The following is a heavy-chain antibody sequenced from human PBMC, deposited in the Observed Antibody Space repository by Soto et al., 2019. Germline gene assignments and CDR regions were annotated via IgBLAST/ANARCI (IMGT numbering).Heavy chain of an antibody. J-gene: IGHJ6*02. CDR2: IIPIFGTA. Sequence: QVQLVQSGAEVKKPGSSVKVSCKASGGTFSSYAISWVRQAPGQGLEWMGGIIPIFGTANYAQKFQGRVTITADESTSTAYMELGSLRSGDTAVYYCARASGPYYDFWSGYLDVWGQGTTVTVSS. CDR1: GGTFSSYA. CDR3: ARASGPYYDFWSGYLDV. D-gene: IGHD3-3*01. V-gene: IGHV1-69*01.